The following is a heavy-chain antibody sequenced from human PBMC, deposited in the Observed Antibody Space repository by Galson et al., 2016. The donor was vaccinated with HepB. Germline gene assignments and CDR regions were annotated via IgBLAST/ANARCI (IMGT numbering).Heavy chain of an antibody. J-gene: IGHJ5*02. CDR2: ISGRSSST. CDR1: GSIFSRYA. D-gene: IGHD2-21*02. V-gene: IGHV3-23*01. CDR3: ARGMCGVDCPGYNYLDP. Sequence: SLRLSCAASGSIFSRYAMSWVRQAPGKGLEWISVISGRSSSTNYADSVKGRLTISRDNSKNKLYLEMNSLRAEDTAVYFCARGMCGVDCPGYNYLDPWGQGILVTVSS.